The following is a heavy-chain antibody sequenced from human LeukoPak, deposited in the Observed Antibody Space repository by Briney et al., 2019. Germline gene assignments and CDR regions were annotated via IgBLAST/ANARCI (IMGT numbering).Heavy chain of an antibody. V-gene: IGHV3-21*01. CDR2: ISSSSSYI. CDR3: AFCSGGSCPAMDY. J-gene: IGHJ4*02. D-gene: IGHD2-15*01. Sequence: GGSLRLSCAASGFTFSSYGMHWVRQAPGKGLEWVSSISSSSSYIYYADSVKGRFTISRDNAKNSLYLQMNSLRAEDTAVYYCAFCSGGSCPAMDYWGQGTLVTVSS. CDR1: GFTFSSYG.